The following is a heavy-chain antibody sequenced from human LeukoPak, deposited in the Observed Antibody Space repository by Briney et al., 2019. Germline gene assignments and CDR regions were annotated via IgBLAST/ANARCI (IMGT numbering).Heavy chain of an antibody. CDR2: ISFDGGTT. J-gene: IGHJ5*02. D-gene: IGHD3-16*01. Sequence: PGRSLRLSCAASGFTFSTYAMHWVRQAPGKGLEWVTLISFDGGTTYYADSVKGRFTISRDNSKNTLSLQLNSLRAEDTAIYYCVRLMGSSLGASWFAPWGQGTLVIVSS. V-gene: IGHV3-30-3*01. CDR1: GFTFSTYA. CDR3: VRLMGSSLGASWFAP.